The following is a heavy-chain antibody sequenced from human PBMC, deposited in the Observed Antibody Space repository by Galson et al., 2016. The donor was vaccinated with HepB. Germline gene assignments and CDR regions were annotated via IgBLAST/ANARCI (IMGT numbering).Heavy chain of an antibody. CDR2: ISANNDNT. CDR1: GYTFSSYG. Sequence: SVKVSCKASGYTFSSYGISWVRQAPGQGLEWTGWISANNDNTIYARRLQARVIMTTDTSTSTAYMELRNLRSDDTAVYYCARDAGSSGYYEGELPADYWGQGTLVTVSS. D-gene: IGHD3-22*01. CDR3: ARDAGSSGYYEGELPADY. V-gene: IGHV1-18*01. J-gene: IGHJ4*02.